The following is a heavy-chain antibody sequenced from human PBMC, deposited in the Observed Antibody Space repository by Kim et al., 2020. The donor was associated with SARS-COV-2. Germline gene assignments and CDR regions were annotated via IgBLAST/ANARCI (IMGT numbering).Heavy chain of an antibody. D-gene: IGHD2-2*01. Sequence: SETLSLTCAVYGGSFSGYYWSWIRQPPGKGLEWIGEINHSGSTNYNPSLKSRVTISVDTSKNQFSLKLSSVTAADTAVYYCARGSSCSSTSCYSPEYFQ. V-gene: IGHV4-34*01. CDR2: INHSGST. CDR3: ARGSSCSSTSCYSPEYFQ. CDR1: GGSFSGYY. J-gene: IGHJ1*01.